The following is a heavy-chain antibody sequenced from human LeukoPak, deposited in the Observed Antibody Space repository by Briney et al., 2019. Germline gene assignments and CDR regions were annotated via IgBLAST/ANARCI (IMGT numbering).Heavy chain of an antibody. J-gene: IGHJ4*02. Sequence: ASVKVSCKASGYTFTYHYIHLVRQAPGQGLEWMGIINPSNGDTNYAQRFQGRVTMNRDTSTSTVYMELSSLDAEDTAVYYCARESDVGKDFDCWGQGTLVTVSS. CDR3: ARESDVGKDFDC. D-gene: IGHD1-1*01. CDR2: INPSNGDT. CDR1: GYTFTYHY. V-gene: IGHV1-46*01.